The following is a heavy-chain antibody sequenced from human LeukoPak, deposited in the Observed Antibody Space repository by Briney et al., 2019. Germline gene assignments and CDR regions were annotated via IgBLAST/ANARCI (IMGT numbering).Heavy chain of an antibody. CDR2: INHSGST. J-gene: IGHJ4*02. V-gene: IGHV4-34*01. CDR3: ASLYYYDSI. Sequence: SETLSLTCAVYGESFSGYYWSWIRQPPGKGLEWIGEINHSGSTNYNPSLKSRVTISVDTSKNQFSLKLSSVTAADTAVYYCASLYYYDSIWGQGTLVTVSS. CDR1: GESFSGYY. D-gene: IGHD3-22*01.